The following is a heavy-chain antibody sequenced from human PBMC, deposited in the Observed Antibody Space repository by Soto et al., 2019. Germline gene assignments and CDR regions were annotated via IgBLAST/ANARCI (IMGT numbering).Heavy chain of an antibody. D-gene: IGHD3-3*01. J-gene: IGHJ6*03. CDR3: ARGSLLRFFKSYLIDV. CDR1: GYTLTELS. V-gene: IGHV1-24*01. Sequence: ASVKVSCKVSGYTLTELSMHWVRQAPGKGLEWMGGFDPEDGETIYAQKFQGRVTMTEDTSTNTAYMELSSLRSEDTAVYYCARGSLLRFFKSYLIDVWGKGTTVTVSS. CDR2: FDPEDGET.